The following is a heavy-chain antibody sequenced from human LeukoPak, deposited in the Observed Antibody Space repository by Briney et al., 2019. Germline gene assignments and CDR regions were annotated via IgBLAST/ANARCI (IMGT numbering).Heavy chain of an antibody. Sequence: SETLSLTCTVSGGSISSGDYYWSWIRQPPGKGLEWIGYIYYSGSTYYNPSVKSRVTISVDTSKNQFSLKLSSVTAADTAVYYCARGVAAAGTWWFDPWGQGTLVTVSS. V-gene: IGHV4-30-4*01. CDR2: IYYSGST. CDR3: ARGVAAAGTWWFDP. D-gene: IGHD6-13*01. J-gene: IGHJ5*02. CDR1: GGSISSGDYY.